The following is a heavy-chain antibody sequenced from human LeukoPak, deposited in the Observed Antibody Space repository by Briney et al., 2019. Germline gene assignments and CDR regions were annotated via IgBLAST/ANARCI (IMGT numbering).Heavy chain of an antibody. V-gene: IGHV4-34*01. J-gene: IGHJ4*02. Sequence: SETLSLTCAVYGGSFSGYYWSWIRQPPGQGLEWIGEINHSGSTNYNPSLKSRVTISVDTSKNQFSLKLSSVTAADTAVYYCARALPPAYWGQGTLVTVSS. CDR3: ARALPPAY. CDR1: GGSFSGYY. CDR2: INHSGST.